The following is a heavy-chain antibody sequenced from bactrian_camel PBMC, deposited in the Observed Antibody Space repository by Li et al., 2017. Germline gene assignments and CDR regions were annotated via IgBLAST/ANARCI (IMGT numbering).Heavy chain of an antibody. CDR3: AADYFWYGGICKPAPRSTYY. CDR1: GYGASVSSRYC. V-gene: IGHV3S53*01. D-gene: IGHD6*01. Sequence: HVQLVESGGGSVQDGGSLTLSCAVSGYGASVSSRYCMGWFRRAPGKEREGVAVIDNDGRTTYADSVKGRFTIPVDNAKNILYLEMNSLKPEDTAMYYCAADYFWYGGICKPAPRSTYYWGQGTQVTVS. CDR2: IDNDGRT. J-gene: IGHJ4*01.